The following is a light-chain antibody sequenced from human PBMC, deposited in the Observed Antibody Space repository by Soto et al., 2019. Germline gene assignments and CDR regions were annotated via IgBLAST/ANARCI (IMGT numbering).Light chain of an antibody. J-gene: IGKJ5*01. CDR1: QSVNSN. CDR3: QQHDILPIT. V-gene: IGKV3-20*01. CDR2: GAS. Sequence: EIVLTQSPATLSLSPGERATLSCRASQSVNSNLAWYQQKPGQAPRLLISGASRRATGIPDRFSGAGSGTDFTLTISRLEPEDFALYYCQQHDILPITFGQGTRLEIK.